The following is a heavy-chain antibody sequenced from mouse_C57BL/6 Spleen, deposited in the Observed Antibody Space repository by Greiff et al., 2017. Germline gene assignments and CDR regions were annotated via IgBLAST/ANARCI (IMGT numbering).Heavy chain of an antibody. V-gene: IGHV1-26*01. CDR2: INPNNGGT. D-gene: IGHD1-1*01. J-gene: IGHJ2*01. Sequence: EVQLQQSGPELVKPGASVKISCKASGYTFTDYYMNWVKQSHGKSLEWIGDINPNNGGTSYNQKFKGKATLTVDKSSSTAYMELRSLTSEDSAVYYCARWHYGSSYVKYYFDYWGQGTTLTVSS. CDR1: GYTFTDYY. CDR3: ARWHYGSSYVKYYFDY.